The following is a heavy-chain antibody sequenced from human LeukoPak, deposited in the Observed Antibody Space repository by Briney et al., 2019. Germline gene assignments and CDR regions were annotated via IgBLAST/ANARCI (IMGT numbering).Heavy chain of an antibody. CDR1: GGSISSYY. V-gene: IGHV4-59*08. Sequence: SETLSLTCTVSGGSISSYYWSWIRQPPGKGLEWIGYIYYSGSTNYNPSLRSRVTISVDTSKNQFSLKLSSVTAADTAVYYCARTQYGGYVNYWGQGTLVTVCS. D-gene: IGHD4/OR15-4a*01. J-gene: IGHJ4*02. CDR2: IYYSGST. CDR3: ARTQYGGYVNY.